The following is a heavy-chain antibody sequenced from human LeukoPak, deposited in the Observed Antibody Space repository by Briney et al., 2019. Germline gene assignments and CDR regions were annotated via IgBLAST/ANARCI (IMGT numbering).Heavy chain of an antibody. D-gene: IGHD1-7*01. CDR3: ARDDDWNYEDY. Sequence: GGSLRLSCAASGFPLRTYGMSWVRQAPGKGLEWVSAISGSGGSTYYADSVKGRFTISRDNAKNSLYLQMDSLRAEDTAVYYCARDDDWNYEDYWGQGTLVTVSS. CDR2: ISGSGGST. J-gene: IGHJ4*02. CDR1: GFPLRTYG. V-gene: IGHV3-23*01.